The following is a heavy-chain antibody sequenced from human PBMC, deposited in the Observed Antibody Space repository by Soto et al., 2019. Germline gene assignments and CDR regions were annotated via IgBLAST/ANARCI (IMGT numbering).Heavy chain of an antibody. D-gene: IGHD3-22*01. Sequence: SVKVSCKASGGTFSSYAISWVRQAPGQGLEWMGGIIPIFGTANYAQKFQGRVTITADESTSTAYMELSSLRSEDTAVYYCARDVGTMIVGAYYYYGMDVWGQGTTVTVSS. CDR3: ARDVGTMIVGAYYYYGMDV. CDR1: GGTFSSYA. CDR2: IIPIFGTA. V-gene: IGHV1-69*13. J-gene: IGHJ6*02.